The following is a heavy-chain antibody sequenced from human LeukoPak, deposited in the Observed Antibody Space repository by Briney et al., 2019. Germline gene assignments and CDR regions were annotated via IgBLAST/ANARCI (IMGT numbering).Heavy chain of an antibody. V-gene: IGHV1-69*13. Sequence: SVKVSCKASGGTFSSYAISWVRQAPGQGLEWMGRILPMFGRAKHPQKFQGRVPLTPDESTSPAYLELSRLRPEDPAVYYCGRQVSTGYYTFDYWGQGTLVTVSS. J-gene: IGHJ4*02. CDR1: GGTFSSYA. D-gene: IGHD3/OR15-3a*01. CDR3: GRQVSTGYYTFDY. CDR2: ILPMFGRA.